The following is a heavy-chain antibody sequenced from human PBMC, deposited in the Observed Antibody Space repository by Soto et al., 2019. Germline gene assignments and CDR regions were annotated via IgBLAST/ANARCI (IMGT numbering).Heavy chain of an antibody. Sequence: QITLKESGPTLVEPTQTLTLTCTYSGFSLRTTGVGVGWIRQPPGKALEWLGIIYWNDDKRYSPSLKNRFTLTSDISKSQVVLTMTSMDPVDTATYYCAHTWGLPFDYWGQGTLVIVSS. CDR1: GFSLRTTGVG. D-gene: IGHD3-16*01. CDR2: IYWNDDK. V-gene: IGHV2-5*01. CDR3: AHTWGLPFDY. J-gene: IGHJ4*02.